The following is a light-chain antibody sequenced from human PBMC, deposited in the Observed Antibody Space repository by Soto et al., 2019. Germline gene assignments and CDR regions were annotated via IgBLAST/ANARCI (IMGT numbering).Light chain of an antibody. CDR1: QSVSSY. V-gene: IGKV3-11*01. Sequence: ETVLTHSPATLSLSPGERATLSCRASQSVSSYLAWYQQKPGQAPRLLISDASNWTTGIPARFSGSGSGTDSTHTTSSLEPEDFAVYYCQQRSNWPLTFGGRTKVEIK. CDR2: DAS. CDR3: QQRSNWPLT. J-gene: IGKJ4*01.